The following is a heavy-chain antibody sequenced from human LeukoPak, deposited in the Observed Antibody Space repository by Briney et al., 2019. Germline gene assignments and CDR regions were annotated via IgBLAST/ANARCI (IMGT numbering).Heavy chain of an antibody. CDR3: ARGSNVAVADY. J-gene: IGHJ4*02. Sequence: SETLSLTCAVYGGSFSGYYWSWIRQPPGKGLEWIGEINHSGSTNYNPSLKSRVTISVVKSKNQFSLKLSSVTAADTAVYYCARGSNVAVADYWGQGTLVTVSS. CDR1: GGSFSGYY. V-gene: IGHV4-34*01. D-gene: IGHD6-19*01. CDR2: INHSGST.